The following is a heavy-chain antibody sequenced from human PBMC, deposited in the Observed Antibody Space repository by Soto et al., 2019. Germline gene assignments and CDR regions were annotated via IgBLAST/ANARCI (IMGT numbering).Heavy chain of an antibody. CDR2: INPIVSMS. Sequence: QVQLVQSGTEVKKPGSSVKVSCKASGDTFSFYTINWVRQAPGLGLEWVGRINPIVSMSNYAQKFQGRVSXTXDXPTSTAYRELRSLRSDDTAMYFCAASYGSGYRAFDYWGQGALVIVSS. V-gene: IGHV1-69*02. CDR3: AASYGSGYRAFDY. D-gene: IGHD3-10*01. J-gene: IGHJ4*02. CDR1: GDTFSFYT.